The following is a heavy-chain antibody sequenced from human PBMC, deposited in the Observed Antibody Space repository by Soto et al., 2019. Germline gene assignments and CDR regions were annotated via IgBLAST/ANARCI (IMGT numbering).Heavy chain of an antibody. CDR3: ARLRWEVVAATYFDY. V-gene: IGHV3-7*05. CDR2: IKQDGSEK. CDR1: GFTFSSYW. J-gene: IGHJ4*02. Sequence: EVQLVESGGGLVQPGGSLRLSCAASGFTFSSYWMSWVRQAPGKGLEWVANIKQDGSEKYYVDSVKGRFTISRDNAKNSLYLQMNSLRAEDTAVYYCARLRWEVVAATYFDYWGQGPLVTVSS. D-gene: IGHD2-15*01.